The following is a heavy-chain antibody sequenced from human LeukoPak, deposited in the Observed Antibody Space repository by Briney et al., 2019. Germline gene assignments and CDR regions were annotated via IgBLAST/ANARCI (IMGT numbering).Heavy chain of an antibody. J-gene: IGHJ3*02. CDR3: ASCYGPDAFDI. CDR2: INPGGDNP. CDR1: GFTFSNYY. V-gene: IGHV1-46*01. D-gene: IGHD5-18*01. Sequence: GASVKVSCEASGFTFSNYYMHWVRQAPGQGLEWMGIINPGGDNPWFAQDFQGRVALTRDTSTSTIYMELSGLRSEDTAVYYCASCYGPDAFDIWGQGTMVTVSS.